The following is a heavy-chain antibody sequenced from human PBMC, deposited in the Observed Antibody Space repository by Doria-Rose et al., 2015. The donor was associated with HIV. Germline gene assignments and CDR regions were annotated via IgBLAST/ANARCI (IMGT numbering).Heavy chain of an antibody. Sequence: KGLEWIGSVFYSGSTYYNPSLKSRVTISVDTSKNQFSLKLNPVTAADTAVYYCARDLSRGWYYFDYWDQEALVTVSS. CDR2: VFYSGST. J-gene: IGHJ4*02. D-gene: IGHD6-19*01. V-gene: IGHV4-39*07. CDR3: ARDLSRGWYYFDY.